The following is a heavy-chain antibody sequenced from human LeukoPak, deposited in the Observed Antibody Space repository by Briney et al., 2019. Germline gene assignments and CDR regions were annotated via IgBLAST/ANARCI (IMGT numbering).Heavy chain of an antibody. D-gene: IGHD4-17*01. Sequence: GGSLRLSCAASGFTFSSYAMHWVRQAPGKGLEWVAVISYDGSNKYYADSVKGRFTISRDNAKSSLYLQMNSLRAEDTAVYYCARDGDGDYPIDYWGQGTLVTVSS. CDR1: GFTFSSYA. V-gene: IGHV3-30*04. J-gene: IGHJ4*02. CDR3: ARDGDGDYPIDY. CDR2: ISYDGSNK.